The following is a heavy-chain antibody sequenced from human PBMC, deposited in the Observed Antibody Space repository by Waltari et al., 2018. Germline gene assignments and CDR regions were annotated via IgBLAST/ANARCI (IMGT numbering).Heavy chain of an antibody. CDR3: TRVATIGSGADP. D-gene: IGHD5-12*01. Sequence: EVQLVESGGGFVQPGGSLKLSCAASGFTFSGSAMHWVRQASGKGLEWVGRIRSKANSYATAYAASVKGRFTISRDDSKNTAYLQMNSLKTEDTAVYYCTRVATIGSGADPWGQGTLVTVSS. CDR2: IRSKANSYAT. CDR1: GFTFSGSA. V-gene: IGHV3-73*01. J-gene: IGHJ5*02.